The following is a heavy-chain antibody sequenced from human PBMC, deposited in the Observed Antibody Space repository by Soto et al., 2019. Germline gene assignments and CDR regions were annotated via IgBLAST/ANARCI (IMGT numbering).Heavy chain of an antibody. V-gene: IGHV1-18*01. Sequence: VKVSCKASGYTFTSYGISWVRQAPGQGLEWMGWISAYNGNTNYAQKLQGRVTMTTDTSTSTAYMELRSLRSDDTAVYYCARYYSNPEGYYYYGMDVWGQGTTVTVSS. CDR2: ISAYNGNT. CDR1: GYTFTSYG. J-gene: IGHJ6*02. D-gene: IGHD4-4*01. CDR3: ARYYSNPEGYYYYGMDV.